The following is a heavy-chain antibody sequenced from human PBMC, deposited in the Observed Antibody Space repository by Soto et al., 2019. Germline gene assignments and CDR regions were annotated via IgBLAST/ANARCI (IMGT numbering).Heavy chain of an antibody. CDR1: GGSISSYY. V-gene: IGHV4-59*01. D-gene: IGHD6-6*01. CDR2: IYNSGNT. Sequence: SENPVLTCTVSGGSISSYYWNWIRQPPGKGLEWIGYIYNSGNTNYNPSLRSRVTISVDTSKNQFSLKLTSVTAADTAVYYCAAPPRYWGQGTLVTVSS. J-gene: IGHJ4*02. CDR3: AAPPRY.